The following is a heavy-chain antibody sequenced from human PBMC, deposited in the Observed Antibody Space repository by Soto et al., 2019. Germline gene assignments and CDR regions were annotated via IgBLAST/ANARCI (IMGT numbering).Heavy chain of an antibody. Sequence: SETLSLTCTVSGGSISSSSYYWGWIRQPPGKGLEWIGSIYYSGSTYYNPSLKSRVTISVDTSKNQFSLKLSSVTAADTAVYYCARHQLKVYSYDSSGSFDSRGQGTLVTVSS. CDR2: IYYSGST. D-gene: IGHD3-22*01. V-gene: IGHV4-39*01. CDR3: ARHQLKVYSYDSSGSFDS. J-gene: IGHJ4*02. CDR1: GGSISSSSYY.